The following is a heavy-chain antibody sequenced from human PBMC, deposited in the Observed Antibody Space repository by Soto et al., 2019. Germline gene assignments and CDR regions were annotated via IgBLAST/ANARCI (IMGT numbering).Heavy chain of an antibody. V-gene: IGHV3-23*01. D-gene: IGHD3-16*02. CDR3: ACAFRFPGLSDY. Sequence: EVQLLESGGGLVQPGGSLRLSCAASGFSFSSYAMSWVRQAPGKGLEWVSAISGSGGSTYYADSVKGRFTISRDNSKNTLYLQMNSLRAEDTAVYYCACAFRFPGLSDYWGQGTLVTVSS. CDR2: ISGSGGST. CDR1: GFSFSSYA. J-gene: IGHJ4*02.